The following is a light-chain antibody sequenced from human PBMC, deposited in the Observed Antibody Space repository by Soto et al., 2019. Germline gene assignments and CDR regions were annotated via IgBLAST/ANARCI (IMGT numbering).Light chain of an antibody. V-gene: IGKV3-11*01. CDR2: DAS. Sequence: EIVLTQSPATLSLSPGERATLSCRASQSVSSQLAWYQQKPGQAPRLLIYDASNRATGIPARFRGSGSGTDFTLTISSLEPEDFAVYYCQQRGNWPSLTFGGGTKVRSN. CDR3: QQRGNWPSLT. J-gene: IGKJ4*01. CDR1: QSVSSQ.